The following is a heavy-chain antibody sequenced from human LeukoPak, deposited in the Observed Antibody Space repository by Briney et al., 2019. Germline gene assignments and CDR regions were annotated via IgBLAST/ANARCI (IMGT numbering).Heavy chain of an antibody. V-gene: IGHV3-15*01. CDR3: STVSHESSAHLPC. J-gene: IGHJ4*02. D-gene: IGHD3-22*01. Sequence: GGSLRLSCAASGFTFNTYTMNWVRQAPGKGLEWVGRIKSKTDGGTIDYAAPVKGRFTISRDDSKTTLYLEMNSLKTEDTAVYYCSTVSHESSAHLPCWGQGTLVTVSS. CDR1: GFTFNTYT. CDR2: IKSKTDGGTI.